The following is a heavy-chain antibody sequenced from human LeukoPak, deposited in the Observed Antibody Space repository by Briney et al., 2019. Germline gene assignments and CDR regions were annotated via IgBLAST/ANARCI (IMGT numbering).Heavy chain of an antibody. CDR2: IYYSGST. J-gene: IGHJ6*03. D-gene: IGHD3-9*01. CDR1: GGSISSSSYY. V-gene: IGHV4-39*01. CDR3: ARGGSTLHSAGGHDIEFYYYYYMDV. Sequence: PSETLSLTCTVSGGSISSSSYYWGWIRQPPGKGLEWIGSIYYSGSTYYNPSLKSRVTISVDRSKNQFSLKLSSVTAADTAVYYCARGGSTLHSAGGHDIEFYYYYYMDVWGKGTTVTISS.